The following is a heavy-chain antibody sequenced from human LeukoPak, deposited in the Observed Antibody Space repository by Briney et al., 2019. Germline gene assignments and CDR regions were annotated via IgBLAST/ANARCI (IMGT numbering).Heavy chain of an antibody. J-gene: IGHJ4*02. CDR3: ARDPSSTVVMRYYFDY. D-gene: IGHD4-23*01. CDR2: ISAYNGNT. CDR1: GYTFTSYG. V-gene: IGHV1-18*04. Sequence: ASVKVSCKASGYTFTSYGISWVRQAPGQGLEWMGWISAYNGNTNYAQKLQGRVTMTTDTSTSTAYMELRSLRSDDTAVYYCARDPSSTVVMRYYFDYWGQGTLVTVSS.